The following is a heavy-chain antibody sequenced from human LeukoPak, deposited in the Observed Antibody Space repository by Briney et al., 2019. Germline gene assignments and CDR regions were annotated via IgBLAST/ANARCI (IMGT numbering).Heavy chain of an antibody. CDR3: ARQGGSSSPYYYYYMDV. J-gene: IGHJ6*03. Sequence: SETLSLTCAVSGYSISSGYYWGWFRQLPGKGLEWIGNIYHSGNTYSNPSLKSRITISVDTSKNQFSLKLTSVTAADTAVYYCARQGGSSSPYYYYYMDVWGIGTTVTVSS. CDR2: IYHSGNT. D-gene: IGHD6-13*01. CDR1: GYSISSGYY. V-gene: IGHV4-38-2*01.